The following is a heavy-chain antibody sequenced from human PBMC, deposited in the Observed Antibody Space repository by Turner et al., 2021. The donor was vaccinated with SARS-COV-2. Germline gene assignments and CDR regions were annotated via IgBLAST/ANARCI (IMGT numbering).Heavy chain of an antibody. CDR2: FDPEDVKT. D-gene: IGHD2-21*02. CDR3: ATGYAYCGGDCSIDY. J-gene: IGHJ4*02. V-gene: IGHV1-24*01. CDR1: GYTLTELS. Sequence: QVQLVQSGAEVKKPGASVKVSCKVSGYTLTELSMHWVRQAPGKGLECMGGFDPEDVKTIYAKKFQGRVTMTEDTSTDTAYMELSSLRSEDTAVYYCATGYAYCGGDCSIDYWGQGTLVTVSS.